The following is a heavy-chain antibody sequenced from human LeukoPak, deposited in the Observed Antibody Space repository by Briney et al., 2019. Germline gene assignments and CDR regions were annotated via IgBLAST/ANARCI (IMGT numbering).Heavy chain of an antibody. CDR1: GFTFSSYA. J-gene: IGHJ4*02. CDR3: ATTWGSGGSFDY. CDR2: ISGSGGST. D-gene: IGHD3-16*01. Sequence: GGSLRLSCAASGFTFSSYAMSWVRQAPGKGLEWVSAISGSGGSTYYADSVKGRFTISRDNSKNTLYLQMNSLRAEDTAVYYCATTWGSGGSFDYWGQGTLVTVSS. V-gene: IGHV3-23*01.